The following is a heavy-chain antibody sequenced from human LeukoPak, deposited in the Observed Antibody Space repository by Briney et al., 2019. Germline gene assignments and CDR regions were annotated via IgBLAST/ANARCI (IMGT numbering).Heavy chain of an antibody. Sequence: GGSLRLSCVASGFIFSSNYISWVRQAPGKGLEWVSLICRRDRAQYAESVRRRFIIFSNNTTNKLYLQMNSLRSEDTAVYYCARDAASWGQGTLVTVSS. D-gene: IGHD6-25*01. CDR1: GFIFSSNY. CDR3: ARDAAS. CDR2: ICRRDRA. J-gene: IGHJ5*02. V-gene: IGHV3-66*01.